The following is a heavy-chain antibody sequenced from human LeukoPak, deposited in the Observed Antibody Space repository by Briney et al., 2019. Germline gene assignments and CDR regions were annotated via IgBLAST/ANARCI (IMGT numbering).Heavy chain of an antibody. D-gene: IGHD2-2*01. CDR1: GFTFSSYA. V-gene: IGHV3-23*01. CDR2: ISGSGGST. Sequence: GASLRLSCAASGFTFSSYAMSWVRQAPGKGLEWVSAISGSGGSTYYADSVKGRFTISRDNSKNTLYLQMNSLRAEDTAVYYCALYPLPPTLGFLRSSHYPWGQGTLVTVSS. CDR3: ALYPLPPTLGFLRSSHYP. J-gene: IGHJ5*02.